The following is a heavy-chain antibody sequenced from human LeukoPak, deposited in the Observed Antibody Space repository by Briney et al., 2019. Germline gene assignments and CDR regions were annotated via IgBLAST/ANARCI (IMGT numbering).Heavy chain of an antibody. CDR3: ARTSSGWKNNWFDP. J-gene: IGHJ5*02. V-gene: IGHV4-59*01. D-gene: IGHD6-19*01. CDR2: IYYSGST. CDR1: GGSISSYY. Sequence: SETLSLTCTDSGGSISSYYWSWLRQPPGKGLDSIGYIYYSGSTNYNPSLKSRVTISVDTSKNQFSLKLSSVTAADTAVYYCARTSSGWKNNWFDPWGQGTLVTVSS.